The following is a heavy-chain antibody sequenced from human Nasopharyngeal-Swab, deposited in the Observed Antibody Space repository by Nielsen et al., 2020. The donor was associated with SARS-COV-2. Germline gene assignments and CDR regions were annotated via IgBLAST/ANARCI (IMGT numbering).Heavy chain of an antibody. CDR1: GYTFTSYG. J-gene: IGHJ4*02. CDR2: ISTYNGNT. V-gene: IGHV1-18*04. Sequence: ASVKVSCKASGYTFTSYGISWVRQAPGQGLEWMGWISTYNGNTDYAQNLQGRVTMTTDTSTSTAYMELRSLRSDDTAVYYCAIGPVLYGSGSYYNGFDYWGQGTLVTVSS. D-gene: IGHD3-10*01. CDR3: AIGPVLYGSGSYYNGFDY.